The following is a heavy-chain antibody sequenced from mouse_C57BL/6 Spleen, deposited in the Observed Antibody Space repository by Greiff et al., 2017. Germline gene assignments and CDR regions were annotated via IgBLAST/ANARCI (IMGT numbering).Heavy chain of an antibody. CDR2: INPGSGGT. CDR1: GYAFTNYL. D-gene: IGHD2-4*01. J-gene: IGHJ2*01. V-gene: IGHV1-54*01. CDR3: ARESYDYDGPLDY. Sequence: VQLQQSGAELVRPGTSVTVSCKASGYAFTNYLIEWVKQRPGQGLEWIGVINPGSGGTNYNEKFKGKATLTADKSSSTAYMQLSSLTSEDSAVYFCARESYDYDGPLDYWGQGTTLTVSS.